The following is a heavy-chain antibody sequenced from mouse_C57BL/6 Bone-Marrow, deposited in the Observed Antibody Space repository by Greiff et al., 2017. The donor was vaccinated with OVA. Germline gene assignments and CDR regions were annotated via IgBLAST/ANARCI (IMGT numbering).Heavy chain of an antibody. Sequence: VQLQQSGPELVKPGASVKMSCKASGYTFTTYPIDWVKQSHGKSLEWIGNFHPYNGDTRYNEKFKGKATLTVDKSSSTAYLELSRLTSDDSAVEDCARSGGYEGDWFAYWGQGTRVTVSA. J-gene: IGHJ3*01. CDR2: FHPYNGDT. CDR1: GYTFTTYP. V-gene: IGHV1-47*01. CDR3: ARSGGYEGDWFAY. D-gene: IGHD2-2*01.